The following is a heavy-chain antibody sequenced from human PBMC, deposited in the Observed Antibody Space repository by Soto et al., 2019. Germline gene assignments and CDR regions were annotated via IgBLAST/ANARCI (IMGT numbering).Heavy chain of an antibody. CDR3: AGLRYDSSGYPDRYYYYGMDV. Sequence: SETLSLTCTVSGGSISSYYWGWIRQPPGKGLEWIGSIYYSGSTYYNPSLKSRVTISVDTSKNQFSLKLSSVTAADTAVYYCAGLRYDSSGYPDRYYYYGMDVWGQGTTVTVSS. J-gene: IGHJ6*02. CDR2: IYYSGST. CDR1: GGSISSYY. D-gene: IGHD3-22*01. V-gene: IGHV4-39*01.